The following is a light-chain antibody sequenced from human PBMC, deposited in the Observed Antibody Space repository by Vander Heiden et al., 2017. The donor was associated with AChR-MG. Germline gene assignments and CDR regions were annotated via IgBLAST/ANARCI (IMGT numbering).Light chain of an antibody. Sequence: QSVLAQPPSVSGTPGQRVTISCSGSDSNIGSHFVYWYQQLPGTAPRLLICRNDQRPSGVPDRFFGSKSGTSASLAISGLRPEDEGDYYCATWHDSLSARYVFGTGTKVTVL. CDR3: ATWHDSLSARYV. J-gene: IGLJ1*01. CDR1: DSNIGSHF. V-gene: IGLV1-47*01. CDR2: RND.